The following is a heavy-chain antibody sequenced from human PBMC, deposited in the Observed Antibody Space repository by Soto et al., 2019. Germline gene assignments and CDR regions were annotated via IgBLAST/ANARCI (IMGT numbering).Heavy chain of an antibody. V-gene: IGHV3-23*01. Sequence: GGSLSLSGTASGFSFGTYSMSWVRPAPGKGLEWVSSLRGSGTNTYYADSVKGRFTISRDNSKNTLFLQMNSLRAEDTAVYYCAKARPIYHYDSSGYPLDDWGQGTLVTVPS. CDR1: GFSFGTYS. CDR2: LRGSGTNT. J-gene: IGHJ4*02. CDR3: AKARPIYHYDSSGYPLDD. D-gene: IGHD3-22*01.